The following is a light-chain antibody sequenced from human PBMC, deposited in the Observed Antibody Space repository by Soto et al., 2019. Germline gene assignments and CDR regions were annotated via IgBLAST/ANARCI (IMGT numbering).Light chain of an antibody. J-gene: IGLJ1*01. V-gene: IGLV2-14*02. Sequence: QSALTQPASVSGSPGQSITLSCTGTTSDVGSYNLVSWYQQHPGKAPKLMIYEGNKRPSGVSNRFSGSKSGNTASLTISGLQAEDESDYYCSSYSSSSSSTYVFGSGTKVTVL. CDR3: SSYSSSSSSTYV. CDR2: EGN. CDR1: TSDVGSYNL.